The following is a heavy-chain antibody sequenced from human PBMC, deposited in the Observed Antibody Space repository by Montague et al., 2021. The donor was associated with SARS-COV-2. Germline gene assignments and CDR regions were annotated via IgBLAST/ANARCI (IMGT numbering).Heavy chain of an antibody. V-gene: IGHV4-34*01. CDR2: INHSGST. J-gene: IGHJ5*02. Sequence: SETLSLTCAVYGGSFSGYYWSWIRQPPGKGLEWIGEINHSGSTNYNPSLKSRVTISVDTSKNQFSLKLSSVTAADTAVYYCARGTKREFMYDCESTGYGIDAWGQGTLVTVSS. CDR3: ARGTKREFMYDCESTGYGIDA. CDR1: GGSFSGYY. D-gene: IGHD3-22*01.